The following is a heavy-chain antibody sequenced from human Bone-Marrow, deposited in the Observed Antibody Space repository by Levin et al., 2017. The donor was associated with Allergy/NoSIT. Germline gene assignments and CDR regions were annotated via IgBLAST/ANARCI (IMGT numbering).Heavy chain of an antibody. V-gene: IGHV3-33*01. CDR3: ARSLTIFGVDALRYYGMDV. J-gene: IGHJ6*02. CDR2: IWYDESNQ. Sequence: GGSLRLSCAASGFTFSSYGMHWVRQAPGKGLEWVAVIWYDESNQLYADSVKGRFTISRDNSRDTLYLQMNSLRAEDTAVYYCARSLTIFGVDALRYYGMDVWGQGTTVTVSS. D-gene: IGHD3-3*01. CDR1: GFTFSSYG.